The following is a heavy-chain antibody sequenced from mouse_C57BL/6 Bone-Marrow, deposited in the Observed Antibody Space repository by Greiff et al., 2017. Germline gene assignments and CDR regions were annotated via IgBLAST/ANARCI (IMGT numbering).Heavy chain of an antibody. Sequence: EVQRVESGGGLVQPKGSLKLSCAASGFTFNTYAMHWVRQAPGTGLEWVARISRKSSNYATYYADSVKDRFTISRDDSPSMLYLQMHSLTPEDTAMYYCVREFRMCRGFDYWGQGTTLTVSS. D-gene: IGHD6-1*01. CDR2: ISRKSSNYAT. CDR3: VREFRMCRGFDY. J-gene: IGHJ2*01. CDR1: GFTFNTYA. V-gene: IGHV10-3*01.